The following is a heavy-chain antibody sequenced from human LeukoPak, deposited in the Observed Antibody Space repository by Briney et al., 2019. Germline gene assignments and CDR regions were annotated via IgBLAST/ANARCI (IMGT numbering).Heavy chain of an antibody. Sequence: SVKVPCKASGGTFSSYAISWVRQAPGQGLEWMGGIIPIFGTANYAQKFQGRVTITADESTSTAYMELSSLRSEDTAVYYCARVRYSSGWYSDYWGQGTLVTVSS. CDR3: ARVRYSSGWYSDY. V-gene: IGHV1-69*13. J-gene: IGHJ4*02. CDR1: GGTFSSYA. D-gene: IGHD6-19*01. CDR2: IIPIFGTA.